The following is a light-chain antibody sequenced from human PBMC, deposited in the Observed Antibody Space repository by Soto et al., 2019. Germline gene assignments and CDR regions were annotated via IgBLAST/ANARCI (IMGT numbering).Light chain of an antibody. CDR3: QQLNSYQIT. CDR2: AAS. CDR1: QGISSY. V-gene: IGKV1-9*01. J-gene: IGKJ5*01. Sequence: DIQFTQSPTFVSSCVGDRVTITCRASQGISSYLAWYQQKPGKAPKLLIYAASTLQSGVPSRFSGSGSGTEFTLTISSLQPEDFATYYCQQLNSYQITFGQGTRLEI.